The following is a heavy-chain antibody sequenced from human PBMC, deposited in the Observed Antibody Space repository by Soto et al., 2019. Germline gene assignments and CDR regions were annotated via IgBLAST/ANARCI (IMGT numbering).Heavy chain of an antibody. V-gene: IGHV5-51*01. D-gene: IGHD3-3*01. CDR3: ARLAGPLEQPSYYYYMDV. CDR1: GYSFTSYW. J-gene: IGHJ6*03. Sequence: GESLKISCKGSGYSFTSYWIGWVRQMPGKGLEWMGIIYPGDSDTRYSPSFQGQVTISADKSISTAYLQWSSLKASDTAMYYCARLAGPLEQPSYYYYMDVWGKGTTVTVSS. CDR2: IYPGDSDT.